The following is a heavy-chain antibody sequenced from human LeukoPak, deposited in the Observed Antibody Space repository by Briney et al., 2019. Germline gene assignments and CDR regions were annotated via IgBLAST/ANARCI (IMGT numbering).Heavy chain of an antibody. Sequence: ASVKVSCKAAGYSFTNYAIQWVRQAPGQRLEWMGWINAGNGETKYSQKFQGRVTITRDTSATTAYMELSSLRSEDTAVYYCARAIWTSTVTTYYLDYWGQGTLVTVSS. D-gene: IGHD4-17*01. J-gene: IGHJ4*02. CDR3: ARAIWTSTVTTYYLDY. CDR2: INAGNGET. CDR1: GYSFTNYA. V-gene: IGHV1-3*01.